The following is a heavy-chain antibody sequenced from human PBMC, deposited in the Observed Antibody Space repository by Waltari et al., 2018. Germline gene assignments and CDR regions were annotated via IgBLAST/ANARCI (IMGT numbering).Heavy chain of an antibody. V-gene: IGHV4-4*02. CDR1: GGSISSSNW. J-gene: IGHJ4*02. CDR2: IYHSGST. D-gene: IGHD1-26*01. CDR3: AVGATTSAYAFDY. Sequence: QVQLQESGPGLVKPSGTLSLTCAVSGGSISSSNWWSWVRQPPGKGLEWIGEIYHSGSTNVNPSPKSRVSISVDKSKNQFSLKPSSVTAAYTAVYYCAVGATTSAYAFDYWGQGTLVTVSS.